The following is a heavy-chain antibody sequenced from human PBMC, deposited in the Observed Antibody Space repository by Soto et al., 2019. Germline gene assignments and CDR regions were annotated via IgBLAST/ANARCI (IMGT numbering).Heavy chain of an antibody. V-gene: IGHV1-18*01. CDR3: ARDRGIAAAGTCWFDP. CDR1: GYTFTSYG. J-gene: IGHJ5*02. D-gene: IGHD6-13*01. Sequence: ASVKVSCKASGYTFTSYGISWVRQAPGQGLKWMGWISAYNDNTNYAQKLQGRVTMTTDTSTSTAYMELRSLRSDDTAVYYCARDRGIAAAGTCWFDPWGQGTLVTVSS. CDR2: ISAYNDNT.